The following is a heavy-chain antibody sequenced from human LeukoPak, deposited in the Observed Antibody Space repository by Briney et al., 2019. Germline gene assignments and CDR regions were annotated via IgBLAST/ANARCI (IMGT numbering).Heavy chain of an antibody. Sequence: GASVKVSCKASGYTSTSYGISWVRQAPGQGLEWMGWISAYNGNTNYAQKLQGRVTMTTDTSTSTAYMELRSLRSDDTAVYYCARRFSSTTFYYYGMDVWGQGTTVTVSS. J-gene: IGHJ6*02. D-gene: IGHD1-26*01. CDR3: ARRFSSTTFYYYGMDV. CDR1: GYTSTSYG. V-gene: IGHV1-18*01. CDR2: ISAYNGNT.